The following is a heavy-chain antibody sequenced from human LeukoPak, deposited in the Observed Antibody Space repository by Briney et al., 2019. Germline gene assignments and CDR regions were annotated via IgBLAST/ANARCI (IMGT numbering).Heavy chain of an antibody. CDR2: IYHSGST. D-gene: IGHD6-6*01. V-gene: IGHV4-4*02. CDR3: ARASSSSLWWFDP. Sequence: SETLSLTCAVSGGSISSTSWWSWVRQPPGKGLEWIGEIYHSGSTNYNPSLKSRVTISVDNSKNQFSLKLRSVTAADTAVYYCARASSSSLWWFDPWGQGTLVTVSS. CDR1: GGSISSTSW. J-gene: IGHJ5*02.